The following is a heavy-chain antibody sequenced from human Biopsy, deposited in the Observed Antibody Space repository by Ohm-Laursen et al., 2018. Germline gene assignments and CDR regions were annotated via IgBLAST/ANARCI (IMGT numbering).Heavy chain of an antibody. CDR2: IYNLGTST. CDR1: GFTFSNYW. J-gene: IGHJ3*01. D-gene: IGHD1-26*01. Sequence: SLRLSCAASGFTFSNYWMHWVRQAPGKGLVWVSHIYNLGTSTNYADSVRGRFTISRDNAKNTLFLQMNSLRVEDTAIYYCARLNSGTYDASDLWGQGTMVIVSS. V-gene: IGHV3-74*01. CDR3: ARLNSGTYDASDL.